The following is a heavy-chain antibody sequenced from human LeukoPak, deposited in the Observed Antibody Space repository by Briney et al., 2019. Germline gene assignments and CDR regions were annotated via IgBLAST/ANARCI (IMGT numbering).Heavy chain of an antibody. CDR3: AKRHSDYFFDF. D-gene: IGHD4-11*01. J-gene: IGHJ4*02. CDR1: GFTFNSYA. CDR2: IVASGGGT. Sequence: GGSLRLSCAASGFTFNSYAMTWVRQTPGKGLEWVSSIVASGGGTYYADSVKGRFTISRDDSKNTLYLQMSSLRAEDTAVYYCAKRHSDYFFDFWGQGTLVTVSS. V-gene: IGHV3-23*01.